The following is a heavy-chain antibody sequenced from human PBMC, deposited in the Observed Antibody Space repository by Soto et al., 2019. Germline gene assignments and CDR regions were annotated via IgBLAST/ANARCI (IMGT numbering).Heavy chain of an antibody. CDR1: GYTFTSYG. CDR2: ISAYNGNT. Sequence: QVQLVQSGAEVKKPGASVKVSCKASGYTFTSYGISWVRQAPGQGLEWMGWISAYNGNTNYAQKLQGRVTMTTDTSPSTAYRELRSLRSDDTAMYYCARHYCSSASCVVSRAFDIWGDRTTDTVSS. D-gene: IGHD2-2*01. CDR3: ARHYCSSASCVVSRAFDI. V-gene: IGHV1-18*01. J-gene: IGHJ3*02.